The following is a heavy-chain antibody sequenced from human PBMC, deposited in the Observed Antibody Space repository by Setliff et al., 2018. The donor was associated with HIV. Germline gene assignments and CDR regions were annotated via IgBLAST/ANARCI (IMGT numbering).Heavy chain of an antibody. D-gene: IGHD1-1*01. CDR1: GFTFSSYS. CDR2: ISSSSSYI. Sequence: GGSLKISCAASGFTFSSYSMNWVRQAPGKGLEWVSSISSSSSYIYYADSVKGRFTISRDNSKNSLYLQVNSLCAEDTAVYYCARGRPTGYFDCWGQGTLFTVSS. V-gene: IGHV3-21*01. CDR3: ARGRPTGYFDC. J-gene: IGHJ4*02.